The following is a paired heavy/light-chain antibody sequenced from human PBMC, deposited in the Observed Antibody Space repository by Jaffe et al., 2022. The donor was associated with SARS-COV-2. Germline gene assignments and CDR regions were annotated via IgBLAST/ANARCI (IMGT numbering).Light chain of an antibody. CDR2: GVT. CDR3: SSYTTSASLS. J-gene: IGLJ1*01. Sequence: QSALTQPASVSGSPGQSITISCTGTSSDVGYYDYVSWYQQHPGKAPKLLIYGVTRRPSGVSPRFSASKSGNTASLTISGLQTEDEADYYCSSYTTSASLSFGSGTRVSVL. V-gene: IGLV2-14*03. CDR1: SSDVGYYDY.
Heavy chain of an antibody. V-gene: IGHV1-69*02. J-gene: IGHJ6*02. CDR3: ANNPERGAGYGMDV. CDR1: GGTFSRDT. D-gene: IGHD6-13*01. Sequence: QVQLVQSGAEVKKPGSSVKVPCKVSGGTFSRDTLNWVRQAPGQGLEWMGRIIPILYITTYAQKFEGRVTITADKSTSTAYMELRSLGFEDTAVYYCANNPERGAGYGMDVWGQGTTVTVSS. CDR2: IIPILYIT.